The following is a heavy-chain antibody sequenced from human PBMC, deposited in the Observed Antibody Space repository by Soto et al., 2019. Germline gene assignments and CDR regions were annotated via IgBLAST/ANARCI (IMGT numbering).Heavy chain of an antibody. D-gene: IGHD6-25*01. CDR1: GGTFSSYA. Sequence: QVPLVQSGAEVKQPGSSVKVSCKASGGTFSSYAISWVRQAPGQGLEWMGGSIPIFGTANYAQKFQGRVTITADESTSAADMELSSLRSEDTAVYYCARFLPVPANWGQGTLVTVSS. J-gene: IGHJ4*02. CDR2: SIPIFGTA. V-gene: IGHV1-69*12. CDR3: ARFLPVPAN.